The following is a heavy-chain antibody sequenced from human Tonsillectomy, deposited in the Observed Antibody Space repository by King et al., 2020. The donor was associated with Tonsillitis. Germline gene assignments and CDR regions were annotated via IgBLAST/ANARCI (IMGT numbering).Heavy chain of an antibody. D-gene: IGHD3-16*01. J-gene: IGHJ5*02. V-gene: IGHV4-59*08. CDR3: ARRVYDYVWGRDWFDP. Sequence: QLQESGPGLVKPSETLSLTCTVSGDSISSYYWSWIRQPPGKGLEWIAYISYSGSTNYNPSLKGRVTISVDTSKNQFSLKLSSVTAADTAVYYCARRVYDYVWGRDWFDPWGQGTLVTVSS. CDR1: GDSISSYY. CDR2: ISYSGST.